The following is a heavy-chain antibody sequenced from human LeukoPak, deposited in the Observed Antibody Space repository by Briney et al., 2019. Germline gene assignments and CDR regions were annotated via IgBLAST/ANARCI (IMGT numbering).Heavy chain of an antibody. V-gene: IGHV1-69*05. CDR1: GGTFSSYA. D-gene: IGHD3-22*01. Sequence: ASVKVSCKASGGTFSSYAISWVRQAPGQGLEWMGGIIPIFGTANYAQKFQGRVTITTDESTSTAYMELSSLRSEDTAVYYCARGTYDSSGYYYLFDYWGQGTLVTVSS. CDR3: ARGTYDSSGYYYLFDY. CDR2: IIPIFGTA. J-gene: IGHJ4*02.